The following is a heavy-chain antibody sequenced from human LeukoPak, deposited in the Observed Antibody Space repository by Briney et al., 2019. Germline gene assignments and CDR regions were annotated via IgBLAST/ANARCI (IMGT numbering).Heavy chain of an antibody. D-gene: IGHD3-22*01. CDR2: SRNKANGYTT. Sequence: GGSLRLSCAASGFIFSDHYMGWVRQAPGKGLEWVGRSRNKANGYTTEYAASVKDRFTISRDGSTNSLYLQMNSLRTEDTAVYYCVNSGSSRYSFDHWGQGTLVTVSS. V-gene: IGHV3-72*01. CDR3: VNSGSSRYSFDH. J-gene: IGHJ4*02. CDR1: GFIFSDHY.